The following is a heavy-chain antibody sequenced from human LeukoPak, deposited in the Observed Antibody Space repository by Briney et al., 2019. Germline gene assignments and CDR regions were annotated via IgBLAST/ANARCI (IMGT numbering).Heavy chain of an antibody. D-gene: IGHD3-22*01. CDR3: ARQGYDSSGYYKFSYWFDP. CDR1: GYSFTSYW. Sequence: GESLKISCKGSGYSFTSYWIGWVRQMPGKGLEWMGIIYPGDSDTRYSPSFQGQVTISADKSISTAYLQWSSLKASDTAMYYCARQGYDSSGYYKFSYWFDPWGQGTLVTVSS. CDR2: IYPGDSDT. J-gene: IGHJ5*02. V-gene: IGHV5-51*01.